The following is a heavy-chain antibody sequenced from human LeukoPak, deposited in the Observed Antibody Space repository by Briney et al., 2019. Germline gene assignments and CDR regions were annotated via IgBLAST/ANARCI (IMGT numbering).Heavy chain of an antibody. Sequence: SETLSLTCAVYGGSLSGYYWSCISAPPGKGLEWIGEINHSGSTNYNPSLKSRVTISVDTSKHQFSLKLRSVTAADTALYYCASGQWLGSYHWFDPWGQGTLVTVSS. J-gene: IGHJ5*02. V-gene: IGHV4-34*01. CDR3: ASGQWLGSYHWFDP. CDR1: GGSLSGYY. CDR2: INHSGST. D-gene: IGHD6-19*01.